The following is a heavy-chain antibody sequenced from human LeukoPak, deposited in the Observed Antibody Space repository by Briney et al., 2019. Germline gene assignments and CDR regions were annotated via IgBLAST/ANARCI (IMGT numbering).Heavy chain of an antibody. J-gene: IGHJ4*02. D-gene: IGHD1-26*01. Sequence: GGPLHPSCEASEFTFISYSMSWVRQAPGKGLEWVSYISSSSSTIYYAESVKGRFTISRDNAKNSLYLQMNSLRVEDTAVYYCARSRGNSGSYPLDYWGQGTLVTVSS. CDR2: ISSSSSTI. CDR3: ARSRGNSGSYPLDY. CDR1: EFTFISYS. V-gene: IGHV3-48*01.